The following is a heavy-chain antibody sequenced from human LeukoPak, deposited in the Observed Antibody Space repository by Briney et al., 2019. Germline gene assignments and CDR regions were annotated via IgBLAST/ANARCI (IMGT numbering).Heavy chain of an antibody. J-gene: IGHJ4*02. D-gene: IGHD4-11*01. V-gene: IGHV3-30*04. CDR1: GFTFSSYA. CDR3: AKYFLQSYTDYPDFDY. Sequence: GGSLRLSCAASGFTFSSYAMHWVRQAPGKGLEWVAVISYDGSNKYYADSVKGRFTISRDNSENALYLQMNSLRAEDTAVYYCAKYFLQSYTDYPDFDYWGQGTLVTVSS. CDR2: ISYDGSNK.